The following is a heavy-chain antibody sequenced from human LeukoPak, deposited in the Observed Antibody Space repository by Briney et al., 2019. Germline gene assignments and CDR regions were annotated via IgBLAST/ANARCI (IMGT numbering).Heavy chain of an antibody. J-gene: IGHJ4*02. CDR3: ARHGRYIAVAGTQVVDY. CDR1: GGSISSSSYY. Sequence: SETLSLTRTVSGGSISSSSYYWGWIRQPPGKGLEWIGSIYYSGSTYYNPSLKSRVTISVDTSKNQFSLKLSSVTAADTAVYYCARHGRYIAVAGTQVVDYWGQGTLVTVSS. CDR2: IYYSGST. V-gene: IGHV4-39*01. D-gene: IGHD6-19*01.